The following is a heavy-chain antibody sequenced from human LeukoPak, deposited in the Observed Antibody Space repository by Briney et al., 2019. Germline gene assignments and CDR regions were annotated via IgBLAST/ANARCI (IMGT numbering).Heavy chain of an antibody. CDR3: ARDYCTSTTCPNWFDP. J-gene: IGHJ5*02. CDR2: IYYTGT. Sequence: SETLSLTCTVSGGSVTDYYWSWIRQSPGKGLEWIGYIYYTGTSYNPSLKSRVTISADTSKNQFSLKLISVTAADTAVYYCARDYCTSTTCPNWFDPWGQGTLVTVSS. V-gene: IGHV4-59*02. CDR1: GGSVTDYY. D-gene: IGHD2-2*01.